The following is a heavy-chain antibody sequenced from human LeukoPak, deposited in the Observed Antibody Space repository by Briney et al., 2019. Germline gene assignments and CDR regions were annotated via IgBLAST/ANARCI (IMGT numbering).Heavy chain of an antibody. Sequence: PGGSLRLSCAASGCTFSDDWMSWVRQAPGKGLEWVANIKEDGSEKYYVDSVKGRFTISRDNAKTSLYLQMNSLRVEDTAVYYCARASRGIAANLCFAYWGQGTMVTVSS. CDR3: ARASRGIAANLCFAY. CDR2: IKEDGSEK. V-gene: IGHV3-7*01. D-gene: IGHD2-15*01. CDR1: GCTFSDDW. J-gene: IGHJ4*02.